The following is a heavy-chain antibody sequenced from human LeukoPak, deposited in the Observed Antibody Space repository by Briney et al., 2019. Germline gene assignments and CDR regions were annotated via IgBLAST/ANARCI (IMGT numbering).Heavy chain of an antibody. D-gene: IGHD3-3*01. CDR1: VYTFTGYY. J-gene: IGHJ5*02. V-gene: IGHV1-2*02. Sequence: ASVKVSCKASVYTFTGYYMHWVRQAPGQGLEWMGWINPNSGGTNYAQKFQGRVTMTRDTSISTAYMELSRLRSDDTAVYYCAVNYDFWSGSNWFDPWGQGTLVTVSS. CDR2: INPNSGGT. CDR3: AVNYDFWSGSNWFDP.